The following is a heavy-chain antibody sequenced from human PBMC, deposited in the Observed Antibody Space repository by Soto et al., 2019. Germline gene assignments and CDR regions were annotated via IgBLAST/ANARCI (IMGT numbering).Heavy chain of an antibody. Sequence: QVQLQESGPGLVKPSQTLSLTCTVSGGSISSGGYYWSWIRQHPGKGLEWIGYISYSGSTYYNPSLKSRVTISVDTSKNQFSLKLSSVTAADTAVYYCARLIVVVVAATPVSAFDIWGQGTMVTVSS. CDR3: ARLIVVVVAATPVSAFDI. CDR2: ISYSGST. D-gene: IGHD2-15*01. V-gene: IGHV4-31*03. CDR1: GGSISSGGYY. J-gene: IGHJ3*02.